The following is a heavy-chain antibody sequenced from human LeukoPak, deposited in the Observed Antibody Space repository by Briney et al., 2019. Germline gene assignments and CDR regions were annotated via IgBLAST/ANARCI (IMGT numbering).Heavy chain of an antibody. CDR3: ARDYLVGAPLDS. CDR2: MYISGST. D-gene: IGHD1-26*01. Sequence: YPSETLSLTCTVSGVSVTNYYWSWIGQPAGKGLEWIGRMYISGSTNYNPSLKSRVAISIDKTKNEFSLRLRSVTAADTAVYYCARDYLVGAPLDSWGQGTLVTVSP. V-gene: IGHV4-4*07. J-gene: IGHJ4*02. CDR1: GVSVTNYY.